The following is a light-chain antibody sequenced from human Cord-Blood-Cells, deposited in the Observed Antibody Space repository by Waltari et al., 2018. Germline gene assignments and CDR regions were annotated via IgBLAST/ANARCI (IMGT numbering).Light chain of an antibody. J-gene: IGKJ1*01. Sequence: DIQMTQSPSSLSASVGDRVTITCRASQSISSYLNWYQQKPGKAPKPLIYAASSLQSGVPSRFSGSGSGTDFSLTISSLQPEDFATYYCKQSYSTPRTFGQGTKVEIK. CDR2: AAS. CDR1: QSISSY. CDR3: KQSYSTPRT. V-gene: IGKV1-39*01.